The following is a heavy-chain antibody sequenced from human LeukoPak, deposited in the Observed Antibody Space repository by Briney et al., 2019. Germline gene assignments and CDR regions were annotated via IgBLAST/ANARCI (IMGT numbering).Heavy chain of an antibody. D-gene: IGHD3-22*01. CDR3: ARSLYSDSGGYYSDAFHV. Sequence: PGGSLRLSCAASGFTVSSNYMNWVRQAPGKGLQWVSIIFSDGSTYYAGSVKGRFTISRDNSENTLHLQMNSLRAEDTAVYYCARSLYSDSGGYYSDAFHVWGQGTMVTVSS. CDR1: GFTVSSNY. V-gene: IGHV3-66*01. J-gene: IGHJ3*01. CDR2: IFSDGST.